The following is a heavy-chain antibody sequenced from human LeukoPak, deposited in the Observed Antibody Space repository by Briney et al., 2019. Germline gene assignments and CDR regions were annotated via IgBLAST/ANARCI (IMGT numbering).Heavy chain of an antibody. CDR3: TTDLTVTSGIDYYYMDV. D-gene: IGHD4-17*01. CDR2: TRNKANSYTT. CDR1: GFTFSDHY. Sequence: SGGSLRLSCAASGFTFSDHYMDWVRQAPGKGLEWVGRTRNKANSYTTEYAASVKGRFTISRDDSKNSLYLQMNSLKTEDTAVYHCTTDLTVTSGIDYYYMDVWGKGTTVTVSS. V-gene: IGHV3-72*01. J-gene: IGHJ6*03.